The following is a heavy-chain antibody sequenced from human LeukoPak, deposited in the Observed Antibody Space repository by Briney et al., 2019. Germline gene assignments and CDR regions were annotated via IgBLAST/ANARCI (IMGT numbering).Heavy chain of an antibody. V-gene: IGHV4-4*07. Sequence: SETLSLTCTVSAASISSYYWTWIRQPAGHGLESIGRIYASGSTNYNPSLKSRVAMSVDTSKNQFSLKLSSVTAAVTVVYYCEGLWANSSSSRGFVYWGQGTLVTVFS. D-gene: IGHD2-2*01. CDR2: IYASGST. CDR3: EGLWANSSSSRGFVY. J-gene: IGHJ4*02. CDR1: AASISSYY.